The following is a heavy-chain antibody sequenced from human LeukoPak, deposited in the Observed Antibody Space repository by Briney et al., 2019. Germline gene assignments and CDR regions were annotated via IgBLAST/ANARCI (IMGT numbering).Heavy chain of an antibody. D-gene: IGHD4-11*01. CDR2: INQVGST. Sequence: TTSETLSLTCAVYGGSFSGYYWRWIRQPPGKGLAWVGEINQVGSTNNNQSLTSRVTIRVDTSKDQFSLKLSSVTAADTAVYYCARGYSNYDYYDYGMDVRGQGTTVTVSS. CDR3: ARGYSNYDYYDYGMDV. J-gene: IGHJ6*01. V-gene: IGHV4-34*01. CDR1: GGSFSGYY.